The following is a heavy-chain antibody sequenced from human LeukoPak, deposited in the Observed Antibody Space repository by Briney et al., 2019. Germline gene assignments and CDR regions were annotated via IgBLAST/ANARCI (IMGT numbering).Heavy chain of an antibody. D-gene: IGHD6-19*01. CDR2: IYNSGNT. CDR3: ARVSGSGWYYFDH. CDR1: GGSGSSYF. Sequence: SETLSLTCTVSGGSGSSYFWSWVRQSPEKGLEWIGYIYNSGNTNYNPSLKSRVTISRDMSSNQFSLKVRSVTPADTAVYYCARVSGSGWYYFDHWGQGALVTVSS. V-gene: IGHV4-59*02. J-gene: IGHJ4*02.